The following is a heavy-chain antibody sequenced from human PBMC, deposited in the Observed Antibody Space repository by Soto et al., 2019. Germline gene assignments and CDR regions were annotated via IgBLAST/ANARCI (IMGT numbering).Heavy chain of an antibody. CDR3: ARDASYYSLWSGYYPSRNGMDV. D-gene: IGHD3-3*01. CDR2: IWYDGSKK. CDR1: GFTFSSFG. J-gene: IGHJ6*02. Sequence: QVQVVESGGGVVQPGRSLSLSCAASGFTFSSFGMHWVREAPGKGLEWVSLIWYDGSKKSYGDSVKGQFTISRANSRNTVYLQTNSLRADDTAVYYCARDASYYSLWSGYYPSRNGMDVWGQGTTVTVSS. V-gene: IGHV3-33*01.